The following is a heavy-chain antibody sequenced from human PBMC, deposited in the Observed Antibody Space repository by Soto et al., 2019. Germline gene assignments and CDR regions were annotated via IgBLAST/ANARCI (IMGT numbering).Heavy chain of an antibody. CDR3: ARESARFSSSSSYYYYGMDV. V-gene: IGHV6-1*01. CDR2: TYYRSKWYN. Sequence: QVQLQQSGPGLVKPSQTLSLTCAISGDSVSSNSAAWNWIRQSPSRGLEWLGRTYYRSKWYNDYAVSVKRRITTNPDTSKNPFSLQLNSVTPEDTAVYYCARESARFSSSSSYYYYGMDVWGQGTTVTVSS. CDR1: GDSVSSNSAA. D-gene: IGHD6-6*01. J-gene: IGHJ6*02.